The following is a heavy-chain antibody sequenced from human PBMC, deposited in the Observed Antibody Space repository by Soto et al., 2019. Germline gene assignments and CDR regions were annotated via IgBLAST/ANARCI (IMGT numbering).Heavy chain of an antibody. CDR3: ARDRSLHCSSTSCHDNWFDP. D-gene: IGHD2-2*01. V-gene: IGHV1-69*13. CDR2: IIPIFGTA. Sequence: GTSVKLSCKASGGTFSSYALSCVRQAPRQGLEWMGGIIPIFGTANYAQKFQGRVTITADESTSTAYMELSSLRSEDTAVYYCARDRSLHCSSTSCHDNWFDPWGQGTLVTVSS. J-gene: IGHJ5*02. CDR1: GGTFSSYA.